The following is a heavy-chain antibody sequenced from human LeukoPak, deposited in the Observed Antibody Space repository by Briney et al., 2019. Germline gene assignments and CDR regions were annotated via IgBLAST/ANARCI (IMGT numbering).Heavy chain of an antibody. CDR1: GFTFSSYS. CDR2: ISGSGGST. J-gene: IGHJ4*02. D-gene: IGHD3-3*01. V-gene: IGHV3-23*01. CDR3: AKVNPYDFSLS. Sequence: PGGSLRLSCAASGFTFSSYSMNWVRQAPGKGLEWVSAISGSGGSTYYADSVKGRFTISRDNSKNTLYLQMNSLRAKDTAVYYCAKVNPYDFSLSWGQGTLVTVSS.